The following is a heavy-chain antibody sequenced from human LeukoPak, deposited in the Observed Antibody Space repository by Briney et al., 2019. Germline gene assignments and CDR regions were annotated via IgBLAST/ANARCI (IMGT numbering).Heavy chain of an antibody. D-gene: IGHD6-19*01. CDR2: ISSSSSYI. Sequence: PGGSLRLSCAASGFTFSSYSMNWVRQAPGKGLDCVSSISSSSSYIYYADSVKGRFTISRDNAKNSLYLQMNSLRAEDTAVYYCAREPPRGGIAVGQFAFDIWGQGTMVTVSS. V-gene: IGHV3-21*01. J-gene: IGHJ3*02. CDR3: AREPPRGGIAVGQFAFDI. CDR1: GFTFSSYS.